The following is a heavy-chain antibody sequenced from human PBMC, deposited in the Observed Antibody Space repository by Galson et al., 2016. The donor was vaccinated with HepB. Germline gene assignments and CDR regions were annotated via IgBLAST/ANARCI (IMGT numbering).Heavy chain of an antibody. D-gene: IGHD3-22*01. CDR3: VVSVYYR. J-gene: IGHJ5*02. CDR1: GFPFSAYG. V-gene: IGHV3-30*03. Sequence: SLRLSCAASGFPFSAYGMSWVRQAPGKGLEWVSDISYDASSPRYADSVKGRFTVSRDNSGHTLYLQMNSLIPEDTAVYYCVVSVYYRWGRGTLVTVSS. CDR2: ISYDASSP.